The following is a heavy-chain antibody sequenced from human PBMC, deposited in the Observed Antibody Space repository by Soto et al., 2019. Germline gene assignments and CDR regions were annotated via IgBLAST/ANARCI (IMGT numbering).Heavy chain of an antibody. CDR3: ARDTSVWSLNGFDV. D-gene: IGHD2-15*01. J-gene: IGHJ6*02. CDR2: INPGGGSA. CDR1: GSAITRYY. V-gene: IGHV1-46*01. Sequence: QVDLVQSGAEVKKPGASVTISCKASGSAITRYYIHWVRQAPGRGLEWMGIINPGGGSASYAQKFQDRVTIDKDTSTSTVYMDLRSLRTEDTAVYYCARDTSVWSLNGFDVWGQGTTVNVSS.